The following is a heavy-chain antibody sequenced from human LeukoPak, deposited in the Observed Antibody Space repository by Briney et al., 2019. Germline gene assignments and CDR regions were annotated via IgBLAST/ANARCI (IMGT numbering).Heavy chain of an antibody. CDR1: GFTFSSYA. J-gene: IGHJ4*02. V-gene: IGHV3-23*01. CDR2: ISGSGGST. Sequence: GGSLRLSCAASGFTFSSYAMSRVRQAPGKGLEWVSAISGSGGSTYYADSVKGRFTISRDNSKNTLYLQMNSLRAEDTAVYYCAKFGILTGYYNPGGLDYWGQGTLVTVSS. CDR3: AKFGILTGYYNPGGLDY. D-gene: IGHD3-9*01.